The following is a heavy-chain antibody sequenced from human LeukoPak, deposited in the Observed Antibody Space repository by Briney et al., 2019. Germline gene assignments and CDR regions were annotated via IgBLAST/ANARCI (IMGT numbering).Heavy chain of an antibody. V-gene: IGHV4-4*07. J-gene: IGHJ1*01. CDR1: GGSISSYY. CDR2: IYTSGST. Sequence: SETLSLTCTVSGGSISSYYWSWIRQPAGKGLEGIGRIYTSGSTNYNPSLKSRVTMSVDTSKNQFSLKLSSVTAADTAVYYCARDSGRSSVLAEYFQHWGQGTLVTVSS. CDR3: ARDSGRSSVLAEYFQH. D-gene: IGHD6-13*01.